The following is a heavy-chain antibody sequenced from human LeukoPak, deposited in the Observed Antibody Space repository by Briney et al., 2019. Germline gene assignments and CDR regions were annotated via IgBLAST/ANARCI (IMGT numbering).Heavy chain of an antibody. CDR2: IYTSGCT. Sequence: PSETLSLTCSVYGGSISSGSYSWSWIRQPAGKGLEWIGRIYTSGCTNYNPSLKSRVTISVDTSKNQVSLKLSSVTAADTAVYYCARVAPDLQRLVRPYYYYYYYRDVWGKGTTVTVSS. CDR3: ARVAPDLQRLVRPYYYYYYYRDV. CDR1: GGSISSGSYS. V-gene: IGHV4-61*02. D-gene: IGHD6-13*01. J-gene: IGHJ6*03.